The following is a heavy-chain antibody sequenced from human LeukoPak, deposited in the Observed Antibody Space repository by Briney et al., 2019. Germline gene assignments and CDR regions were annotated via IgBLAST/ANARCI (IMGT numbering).Heavy chain of an antibody. D-gene: IGHD3-3*01. Sequence: SETLSLTCTVSGGSITSYYWSWIRQPPGKGLEWIGYISYSGSTNYSPSLKSRVTISVDTSKNQFSLKLNSVTAADTAVYYCARHKIESGCYTAFDFWGPGILVTVSS. V-gene: IGHV4-59*08. J-gene: IGHJ4*02. CDR1: GGSITSYY. CDR2: ISYSGST. CDR3: ARHKIESGCYTAFDF.